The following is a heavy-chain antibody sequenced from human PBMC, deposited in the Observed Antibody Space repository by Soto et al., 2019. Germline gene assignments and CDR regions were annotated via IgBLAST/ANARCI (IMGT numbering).Heavy chain of an antibody. CDR1: GFTFRNYA. CDR2: ISGSGGST. D-gene: IGHD2-15*01. J-gene: IGHJ3*02. CDR3: GTLEVLAASRVAFDI. V-gene: IGHV3-23*01. Sequence: GGSLRLSCAASGFTFRNYAMGWFRQAPGKGLEWVSSISGSGGSTYYADSVKGRFTISRDNSKNMLYLQMNSLRAEDTAVYYCGTLEVLAASRVAFDIWGQGTMVTVSS.